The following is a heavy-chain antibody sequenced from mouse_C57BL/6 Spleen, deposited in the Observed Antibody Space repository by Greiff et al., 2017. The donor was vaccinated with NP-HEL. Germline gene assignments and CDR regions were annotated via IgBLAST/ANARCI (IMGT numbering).Heavy chain of an antibody. Sequence: DAGGGLVQPKGSLKLSCAASGFSFNTYAMNWVRQAPGKGLEWVARIRSKSNNYATYYADSVKDRFTISRDDSESMLYLQMNNLKTEDTAMYYCVRAYYYGDTYYAMDYWGQGTSVTVSS. D-gene: IGHD1-1*01. CDR2: IRSKSNNYAT. J-gene: IGHJ4*01. V-gene: IGHV10-1*01. CDR3: VRAYYYGDTYYAMDY. CDR1: GFSFNTYA.